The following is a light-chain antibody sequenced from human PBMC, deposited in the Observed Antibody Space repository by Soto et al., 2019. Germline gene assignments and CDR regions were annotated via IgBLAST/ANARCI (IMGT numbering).Light chain of an antibody. CDR1: SGHSSYA. J-gene: IGLJ3*02. V-gene: IGLV4-69*02. CDR2: LNSDGSH. Sequence: QPVLTQAPSASASLGASVKLTCTLSSGHSSYAIAWHQQQPEKGPRYLMKLNSDGSHSKGDGIPDRFSGSSSGAERYLIISSLQSEDEADYYCQTCGFWGFGGGTKLTVL. CDR3: QTCGFWG.